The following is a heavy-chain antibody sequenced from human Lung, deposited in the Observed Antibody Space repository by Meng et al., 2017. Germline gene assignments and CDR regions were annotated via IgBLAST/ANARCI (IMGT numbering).Heavy chain of an antibody. CDR3: ARDIVVTFGELTTLDS. CDR2: INAGSENT. V-gene: IGHV1-3*01. D-gene: IGHD2-21*01. J-gene: IGHJ4*02. CDR1: GYTFTNYA. Sequence: QVHLVQSGAEVKKPGASVKVYCKASGYTFTNYAMHWVRQAPRQGLEWMGWINAGSENTEYSQKFQGRVTLTRDTSATTAYMELRSLKSEDTAIYYCARDIVVTFGELTTLDSWGQGTLVTVSS.